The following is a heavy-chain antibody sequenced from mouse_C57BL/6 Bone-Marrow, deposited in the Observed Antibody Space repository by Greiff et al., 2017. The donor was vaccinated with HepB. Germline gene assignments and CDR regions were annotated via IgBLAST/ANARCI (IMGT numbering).Heavy chain of an antibody. Sequence: QVQLQQPGTELVNPGASVKLSCKASGYTFTSYWMHWVKQRPGQGLEWIGNINPSNGGTNYNEKFKSKATLTVDKSSSTAYMQLSSLTSEDSAVYYCATVDSSGDRFAYWGQGTLVTVSA. D-gene: IGHD3-2*02. J-gene: IGHJ3*01. CDR1: GYTFTSYW. CDR2: INPSNGGT. CDR3: ATVDSSGDRFAY. V-gene: IGHV1-53*01.